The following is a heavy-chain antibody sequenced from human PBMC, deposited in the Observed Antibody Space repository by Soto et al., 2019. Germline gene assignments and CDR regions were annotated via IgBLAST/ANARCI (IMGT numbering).Heavy chain of an antibody. V-gene: IGHV1-18*01. J-gene: IGHJ4*02. CDR3: ARTKRLLRYFDVNPPADY. Sequence: ASVKVSCKASGYTFTSYGISWVRQAPGQGLEWMGWISAYNGNTNYAQKLQGRVIMTTDTSTSTAYMELRSLRSDDTAVYYCARTKRLLRYFDVNPPADYWGQGTLVTVSS. CDR1: GYTFTSYG. CDR2: ISAYNGNT. D-gene: IGHD3-9*01.